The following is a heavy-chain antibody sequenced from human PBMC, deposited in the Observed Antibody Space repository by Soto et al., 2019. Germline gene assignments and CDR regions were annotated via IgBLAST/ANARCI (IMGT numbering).Heavy chain of an antibody. V-gene: IGHV4-59*12. CDR1: GGSISSYY. Sequence: SETLSLTCTVSGGSISSYYWIWIRQPPGKGLEWIGYIYYSGSTNYNPSLKSRVTISVDTSKNQFSLKLSSVTAADTAVYYCARAAPRYCSGGSCYSGRDYWVQGTLVTVSS. D-gene: IGHD2-15*01. CDR3: ARAAPRYCSGGSCYSGRDY. J-gene: IGHJ4*02. CDR2: IYYSGST.